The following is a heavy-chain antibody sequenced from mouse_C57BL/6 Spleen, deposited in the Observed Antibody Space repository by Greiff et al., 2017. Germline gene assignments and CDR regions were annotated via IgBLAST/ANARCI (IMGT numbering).Heavy chain of an antibody. CDR3: ARDDGYDALAY. J-gene: IGHJ3*01. Sequence: VQLQQPGAELVKPGASVKMSCKASGYTFTSYWIPWVKQRPGQGLEWIGDIYPGSGSTNYNEKFKSKATLTVDTSSSTAYMQLSSLTSEDSAVYYCARDDGYDALAYWGQGTLVTVSA. CDR1: GYTFTSYW. CDR2: IYPGSGST. D-gene: IGHD2-2*01. V-gene: IGHV1-55*01.